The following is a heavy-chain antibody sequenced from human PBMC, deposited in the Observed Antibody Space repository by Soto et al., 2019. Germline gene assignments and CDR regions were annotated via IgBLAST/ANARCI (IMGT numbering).Heavy chain of an antibody. V-gene: IGHV1-69*01. CDR3: ARSQGSSTSLEIYYYYYYGMEV. CDR2: IIPSSGTA. D-gene: IGHD2-2*01. J-gene: IGHJ6*02. Sequence: QVQLVQSGAEVQKPGSSVKVSCKASGGTFSSYAISWVRQAPGQGLEWMGGIIPSSGTANYAQKFQGRVTINEDESQSTAYMELSSLRSEDTAVYYCARSQGSSTSLEIYYYYYYGMEVWGQGTTVTLSS. CDR1: GGTFSSYA.